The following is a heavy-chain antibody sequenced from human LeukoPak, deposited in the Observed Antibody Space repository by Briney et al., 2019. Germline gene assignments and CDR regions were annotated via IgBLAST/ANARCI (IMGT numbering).Heavy chain of an antibody. Sequence: TGGSLRLSCSASGFTFSNYVMRWVRQAPGKGLEWVSEISAGGCSNYYADSVKGRFTISGDNAKNALYLQMNSLRAEDTDVYYCATVRPTYGSPFDMWGQGTMVTVSS. CDR1: GFTFSNYV. J-gene: IGHJ3*02. D-gene: IGHD1-1*01. V-gene: IGHV3-23*01. CDR3: ATVRPTYGSPFDM. CDR2: ISAGGCSN.